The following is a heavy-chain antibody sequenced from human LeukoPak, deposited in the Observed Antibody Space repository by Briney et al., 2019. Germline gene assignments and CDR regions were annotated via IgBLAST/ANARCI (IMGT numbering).Heavy chain of an antibody. J-gene: IGHJ4*02. V-gene: IGHV1-2*02. Sequence: ASVKVSCKASGYTFTGYNMHWVRQAPGQGLEWMGWINPNSGGANYAQKFKGRVTMTRDTSISTAYMELISLRSDDTAVYYCARTGGLDYWGQGTLVTVSS. CDR1: GYTFTGYN. CDR3: ARTGGLDY. D-gene: IGHD3-16*01. CDR2: INPNSGGA.